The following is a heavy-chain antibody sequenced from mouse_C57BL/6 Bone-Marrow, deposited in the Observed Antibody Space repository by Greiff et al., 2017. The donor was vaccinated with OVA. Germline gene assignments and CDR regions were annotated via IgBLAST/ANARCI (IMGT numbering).Heavy chain of an antibody. D-gene: IGHD1-1*01. J-gene: IGHJ2*01. CDR2: IRSKSNNYAT. CDR1: GFSFNTYA. Sequence: EVKLMESGGGLVQPKGSLKLSCAASGFSFNTYAMNWVRQAPGKGLEWVARIRSKSNNYATYYADSVKDRFTISRDDSESMLYLQMNNLKTEDTAMYYCVRHRLLNYFDYWGQGTTLTVSS. CDR3: VRHRLLNYFDY. V-gene: IGHV10-1*01.